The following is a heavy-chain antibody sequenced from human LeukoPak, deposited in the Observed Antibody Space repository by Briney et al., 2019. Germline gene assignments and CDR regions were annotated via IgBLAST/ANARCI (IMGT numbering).Heavy chain of an antibody. CDR3: AREDSSGYLFDY. CDR2: INHSGST. V-gene: IGHV4-34*01. J-gene: IGHJ4*02. D-gene: IGHD3-22*01. CDR1: GGSFSGYY. Sequence: PSETLSLTCAVYGGSFSGYYWSWIRQPPGKGLEWIGEINHSGSTNYNPSLKSRGTISVDTSKNQFSLKLSSVTAADTAVYYCAREDSSGYLFDYWCQGTLVTVSS.